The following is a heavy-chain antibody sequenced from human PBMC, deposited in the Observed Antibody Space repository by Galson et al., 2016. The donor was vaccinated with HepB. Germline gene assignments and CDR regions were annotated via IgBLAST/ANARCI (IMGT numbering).Heavy chain of an antibody. CDR1: GGSINYSGYY. J-gene: IGHJ3*02. CDR2: IYYNGSA. V-gene: IGHV4-39*01. D-gene: IGHD3-16*01. Sequence: SETLSLTCSVSGGSINYSGYYWSWIRQHPGKDLEWIGNIYYNGSAYYNPSLKSRVTIFVDTSKNQFSLKLSSVTAADTAVHYCARHRFGTFDIWGQGTMVTVSS. CDR3: ARHRFGTFDI.